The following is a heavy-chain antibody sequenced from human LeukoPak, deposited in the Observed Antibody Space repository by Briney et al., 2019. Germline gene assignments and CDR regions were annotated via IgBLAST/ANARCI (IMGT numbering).Heavy chain of an antibody. CDR2: LHADGNEK. V-gene: IGHV3-7*01. D-gene: IGHD5-12*01. J-gene: IGHJ4*02. Sequence: PGGSLRLSCAAYGFSLSGYWMSWVRQAPGKGLEWVARLHADGNEKYFVHSVKGRFTVSGDNANNSLYLQMNSLRVEDTAVYYCARGGYSFDYLGQGTLVTVSS. CDR1: GFSLSGYW. CDR3: ARGGYSFDY.